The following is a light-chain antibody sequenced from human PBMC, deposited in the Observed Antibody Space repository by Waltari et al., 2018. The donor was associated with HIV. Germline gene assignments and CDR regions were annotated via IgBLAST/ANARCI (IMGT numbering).Light chain of an antibody. Sequence: QSVLTQPPSASGTPGQRVTISCSGSSSNIGSNTVNWNQQLPGTAPKLLIYSNDHRPSGDPDRFSGAKSGTSASLSISGLQSEDEADYYCAVWGDSLNGPVFGGGTKLTVL. CDR2: SND. J-gene: IGLJ2*01. CDR1: SSNIGSNT. V-gene: IGLV1-44*01. CDR3: AVWGDSLNGPV.